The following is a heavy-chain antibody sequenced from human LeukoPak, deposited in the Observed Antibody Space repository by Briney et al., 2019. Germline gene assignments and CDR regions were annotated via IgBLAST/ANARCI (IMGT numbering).Heavy chain of an antibody. CDR2: ISSSSSYI. D-gene: IGHD2-2*01. CDR1: GFTFSSYS. CDR3: ARGYCSSTSCSYYFDY. J-gene: IGHJ4*02. Sequence: GGSLRLSCAASGFTFSSYSMNWVRQAPGKGLEWVSSISSSSSYIYYADSVKGRFTISRDNAKNSLYLQMNSLRDEDTAVYYCARGYCSSTSCSYYFDYWGQGTLVTVSS. V-gene: IGHV3-21*01.